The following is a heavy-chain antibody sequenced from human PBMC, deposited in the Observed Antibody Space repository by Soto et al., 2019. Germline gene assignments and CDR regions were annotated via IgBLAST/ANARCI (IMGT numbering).Heavy chain of an antibody. V-gene: IGHV1-69*01. D-gene: IGHD2-2*01. J-gene: IGHJ6*02. CDR3: ARVGPWDIVVVPAAMDYYYYGMDV. CDR1: GGTFSSYA. CDR2: IIPIFGTA. Sequence: QVQLVQSGAEVKKPGSSVKVSCKASGGTFSSYAISWVRQAPGQGLEWMGGIIPIFGTANYAQKFQGRVTITADESTSTAYMELSSLRAEDTAVYYCARVGPWDIVVVPAAMDYYYYGMDVWGQGTTVTVSS.